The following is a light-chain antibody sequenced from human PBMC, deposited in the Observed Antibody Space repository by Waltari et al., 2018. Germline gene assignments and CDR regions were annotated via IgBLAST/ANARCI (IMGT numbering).Light chain of an antibody. Sequence: EIVLTQSPGTLSLSPGERATLSCRASQSVSRYLAWYQQKPGQAPRLLIYDASTRATGIPDRFSGSGSETDFSLTISRLEPEDFAVYYCQKYGRLPATFGQGTKVEIK. V-gene: IGKV3-20*01. CDR1: QSVSRY. J-gene: IGKJ1*01. CDR3: QKYGRLPAT. CDR2: DAS.